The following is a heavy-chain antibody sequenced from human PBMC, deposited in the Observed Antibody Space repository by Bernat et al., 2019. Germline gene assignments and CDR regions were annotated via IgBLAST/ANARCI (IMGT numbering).Heavy chain of an antibody. CDR1: GFTFSSYA. D-gene: IGHD6-6*01. J-gene: IGHJ4*02. V-gene: IGHV3-30*01. CDR2: ISYDGSNK. Sequence: QVQLVESGGGVVQPGRSLRLSCAASGFTFSSYAMHWVRQAPGKGLEWVAVISYDGSNKYYADSVKGRFTISRDNSKNTLYLQMNSLRAEDTAVYYCAREGESSSFEYYFDYWGQGTLVTVSS. CDR3: AREGESSSFEYYFDY.